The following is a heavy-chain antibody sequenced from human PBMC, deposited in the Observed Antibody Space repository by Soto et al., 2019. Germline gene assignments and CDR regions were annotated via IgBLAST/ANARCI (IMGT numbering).Heavy chain of an antibody. D-gene: IGHD3-9*01. CDR3: ARDGYDILTGYYYYYGMDV. V-gene: IGHV1-69*13. CDR1: GGTFSSYA. CDR2: IIPIFGTA. J-gene: IGHJ6*02. Sequence: ASVKVSCKASGGTFSSYAISWVRQAPGQGLEWMGGIIPIFGTANYAQKFQGRVTITADESTSTAYMELSSLRSEDTAVYYCARDGYDILTGYYYYYGMDVWGQGTTVTVSS.